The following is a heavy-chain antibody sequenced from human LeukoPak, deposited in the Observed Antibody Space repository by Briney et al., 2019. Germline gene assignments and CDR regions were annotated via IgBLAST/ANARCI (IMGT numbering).Heavy chain of an antibody. CDR2: IKQDGSDK. CDR1: GFTFSNFW. D-gene: IGHD3-22*01. Sequence: GGSLRLSCGASGFTFSNFWMGWVRQAPGKGLEWVANIKQDGSDKYYVDSVKARFTISRDNAKNSLYLQMNSLRAEDTAVYYCVREGNYYDSSGYYYVYYFDYWGQGTLVTVSS. CDR3: VREGNYYDSSGYYYVYYFDY. J-gene: IGHJ4*02. V-gene: IGHV3-7*01.